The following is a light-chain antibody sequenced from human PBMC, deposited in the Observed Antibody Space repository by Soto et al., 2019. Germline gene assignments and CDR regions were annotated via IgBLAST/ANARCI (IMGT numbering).Light chain of an antibody. CDR2: DVI. J-gene: IGLJ1*01. CDR1: SSDVGGYNY. V-gene: IGLV2-14*01. Sequence: QSVLTQPSSVSGSPGQSITISCTGTSSDVGGYNYVSWYQQHPGKAPKLMIYDVINRPSGVSIRFSGSKSGNTASLTISGLQAEDEADYYCSSYTSSSTLEVFGTGTKVTVL. CDR3: SSYTSSSTLEV.